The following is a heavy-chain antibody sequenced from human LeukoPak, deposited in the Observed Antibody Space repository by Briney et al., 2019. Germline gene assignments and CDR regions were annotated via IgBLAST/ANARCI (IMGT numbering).Heavy chain of an antibody. CDR2: INPNSSGT. D-gene: IGHD3-3*01. V-gene: IGHV1-2*02. Sequence: ASVKVSCKASGYTFTSYGISWVRQAPGQGLEWMGWINPNSSGTNYAQKFQGRVTMTRDTSISTAYMELSRLRSDDTAVYYCARVVTIFGVANNWFDPWGQGTLVTVSS. CDR3: ARVVTIFGVANNWFDP. CDR1: GYTFTSYG. J-gene: IGHJ5*02.